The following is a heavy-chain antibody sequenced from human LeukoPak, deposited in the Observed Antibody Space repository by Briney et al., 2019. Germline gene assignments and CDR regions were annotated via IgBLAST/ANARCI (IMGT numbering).Heavy chain of an antibody. J-gene: IGHJ3*02. CDR1: GGSISSGGYY. D-gene: IGHD1-26*01. CDR2: IYYSGST. V-gene: IGHV4-31*03. CDR3: ARGIVGATWNAWDAFDI. Sequence: PSQTLSLTCTVSGGSISSGGYYWSWIRQHPGKGLEWIGYIYYSGSTYYNPSLKSRVTISVDTSKNQFSLKLSSVTAADTAVYYCARGIVGATWNAWDAFDIWGQGTMVTVSS.